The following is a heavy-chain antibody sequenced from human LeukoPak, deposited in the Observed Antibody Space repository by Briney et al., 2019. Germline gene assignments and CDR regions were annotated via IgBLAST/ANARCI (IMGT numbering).Heavy chain of an antibody. CDR1: GFTFSSYW. Sequence: GGSLRLSCAASGFTFSSYWMHWVRQAPGKGLVWVSRINSDGSSTSYADSVKGRFTISRDNAKNTLYLQMNSLRAEDTAVYYCARVDSSGWYYYYGMDVWGEGTTVTVSS. J-gene: IGHJ6*04. CDR3: ARVDSSGWYYYYGMDV. CDR2: INSDGSST. V-gene: IGHV3-74*01. D-gene: IGHD6-19*01.